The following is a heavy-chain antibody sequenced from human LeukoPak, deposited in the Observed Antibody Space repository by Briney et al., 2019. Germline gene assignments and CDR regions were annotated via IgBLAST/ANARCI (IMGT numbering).Heavy chain of an antibody. Sequence: ASVKVSCKASGYTFTSYDINWVRQATGQGLEWMGWMNPNSGNTGYAQKFQGRVTITRNTSISTAYMELSSLRSEDTAVYYCARGRLLWFGELGYYMDVWGKGTTVTVS. CDR3: ARGRLLWFGELGYYMDV. CDR1: GYTFTSYD. J-gene: IGHJ6*03. V-gene: IGHV1-8*03. D-gene: IGHD3-10*01. CDR2: MNPNSGNT.